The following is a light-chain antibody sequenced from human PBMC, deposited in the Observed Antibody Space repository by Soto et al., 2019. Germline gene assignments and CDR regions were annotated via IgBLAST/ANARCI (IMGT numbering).Light chain of an antibody. J-gene: IGLJ3*02. CDR3: SSYTSSSTS. V-gene: IGLV2-14*01. Sequence: QSALTQPASVSGSPGQSITISCTGTSSDVGGYNYVSWYQQHPGKAPKLMIYDVSNRPSGVSNRFSGSKSGNTASLTISGLQAEDEAGYYCSSYTSSSTSFGGGTKVTVL. CDR1: SSDVGGYNY. CDR2: DVS.